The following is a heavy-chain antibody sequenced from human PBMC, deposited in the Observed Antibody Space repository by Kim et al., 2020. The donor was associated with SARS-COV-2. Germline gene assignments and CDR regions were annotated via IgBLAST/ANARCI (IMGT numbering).Heavy chain of an antibody. Sequence: GGSLRLSCAASGFTFSSYWMSWVRQAPGKGLEWVANIKQDGSEKYYVDSVKGRFTISRDNAKNSLYLQMNSLRAEDTAVYYCARDLGSGYSYGYYYYYGMDVWGQGTTVTVSS. J-gene: IGHJ6*02. CDR3: ARDLGSGYSYGYYYYYGMDV. V-gene: IGHV3-7*03. D-gene: IGHD5-18*01. CDR2: IKQDGSEK. CDR1: GFTFSSYW.